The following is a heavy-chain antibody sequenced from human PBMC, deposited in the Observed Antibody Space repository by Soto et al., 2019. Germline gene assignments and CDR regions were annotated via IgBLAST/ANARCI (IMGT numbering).Heavy chain of an antibody. V-gene: IGHV4-34*01. D-gene: IGHD3-3*01. CDR3: ARGRITIFGVVIRGFDY. CDR2: VNHSGST. J-gene: IGHJ4*02. Sequence: SETLSLTCAVYGGSFSGYYWSWIRQPPGKGLEWIGEVNHSGSTNYNPSLKSRVTISVDTSKNQFSLKLSSVTAADTAVYYCARGRITIFGVVIRGFDYWGQGTLVTVS. CDR1: GGSFSGYY.